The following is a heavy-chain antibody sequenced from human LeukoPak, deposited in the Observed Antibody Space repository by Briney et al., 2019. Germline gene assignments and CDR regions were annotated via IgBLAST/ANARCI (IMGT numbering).Heavy chain of an antibody. CDR1: GYTFTGYY. V-gene: IGHV1-2*02. CDR2: INPNSGGT. CDR3: ARTDIAAAGTGFDY. Sequence: ASVKVSCKASGYTFTGYYMHWVRQAPGQGLEWMGWINPNSGGTNYAQKFQGRVTMTRDTSISTAYMELSRLGSDDTAVYYCARTDIAAAGTGFDYWGQGTLVTVSS. J-gene: IGHJ4*02. D-gene: IGHD6-13*01.